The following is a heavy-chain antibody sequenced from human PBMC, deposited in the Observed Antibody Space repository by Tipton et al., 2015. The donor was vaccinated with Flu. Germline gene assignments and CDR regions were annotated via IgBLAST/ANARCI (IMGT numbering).Heavy chain of an antibody. V-gene: IGHV4-39*07. J-gene: IGHJ4*02. D-gene: IGHD3-22*01. CDR2: INHSGST. CDR1: GGSIISGSHY. CDR3: ARVSPRRVTAIVVVMLPEGYFDY. Sequence: LRLSCTVSGGSIISGSHYWTWIRQPPGKGLEWIGEINHSGSTHYNSSLKSRVTMSVDSSKNQFSLHLSSVTAADTAVYYCARVSPRRVTAIVVVMLPEGYFDYWGQGTLAIVSS.